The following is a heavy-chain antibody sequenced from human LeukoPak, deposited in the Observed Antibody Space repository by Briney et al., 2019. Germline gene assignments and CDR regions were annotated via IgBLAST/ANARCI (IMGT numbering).Heavy chain of an antibody. CDR2: ISTDGSST. CDR1: GSTFSSCW. J-gene: IGHJ4*02. Sequence: GGSLRLSCAASGSTFSSCWMQWVRQAPGKGLVWVLRISTDGSSTTYADSVKGRFTISRDNPKHTLYLQMNSLRAEDTAVYYCAGEHQAYSRTYWGQGTLVTVSS. V-gene: IGHV3-74*01. D-gene: IGHD6-13*01. CDR3: AGEHQAYSRTY.